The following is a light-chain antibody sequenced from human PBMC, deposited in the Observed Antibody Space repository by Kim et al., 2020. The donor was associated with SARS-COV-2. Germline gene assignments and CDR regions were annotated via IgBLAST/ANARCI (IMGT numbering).Light chain of an antibody. CDR3: SSYTSSSTVV. J-gene: IGLJ2*01. Sequence: GQSITHSCTGTSRDVGGYNCVSWYKQNPGKAPKLMIYDVSKRPAGVSNRFSGSMSGNTASLTISGLQAEDEADYYCSSYTSSSTVVFGGGTQLTVL. CDR1: SRDVGGYNC. CDR2: DVS. V-gene: IGLV2-14*04.